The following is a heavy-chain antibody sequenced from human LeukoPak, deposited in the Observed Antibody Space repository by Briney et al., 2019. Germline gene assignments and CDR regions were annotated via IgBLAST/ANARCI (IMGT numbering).Heavy chain of an antibody. D-gene: IGHD6-13*01. J-gene: IGHJ4*02. Sequence: ASVKVSCKASGYTFTSYGITWVRQAPGQGLKWMGWISAYNGNTNYAQKLQGRVTMTTDTSTSTAYMELRSLRSDDTAVYYCARAGSIAAAVDFDYWGQGTLVTVSS. V-gene: IGHV1-18*04. CDR3: ARAGSIAAAVDFDY. CDR2: ISAYNGNT. CDR1: GYTFTSYG.